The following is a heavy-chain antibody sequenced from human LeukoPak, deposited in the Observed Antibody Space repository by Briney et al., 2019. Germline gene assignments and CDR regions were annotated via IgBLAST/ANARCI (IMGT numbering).Heavy chain of an antibody. CDR3: ARAAVVVAAHDAFDI. J-gene: IGHJ3*02. V-gene: IGHV4-34*01. Sequence: SETLSLTCAVYGGSFSGYYWSWIRQPPGKGLEWIGEINHSGSTNYNPSLKSRVTISVDTSKNQFSLKLSSVTAADTAVYYCARAAVVVAAHDAFDIWGQGTMVTVSS. D-gene: IGHD2-15*01. CDR1: GGSFSGYY. CDR2: INHSGST.